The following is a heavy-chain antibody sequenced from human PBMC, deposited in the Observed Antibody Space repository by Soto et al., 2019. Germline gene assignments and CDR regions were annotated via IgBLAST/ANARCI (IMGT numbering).Heavy chain of an antibody. CDR2: INHSGYT. Sequence: QVQLQQWGAGLLKPSETLSLTCAVYGGSFSGYYWSWIRQPPGKGLVWIGEINHSGYTTYNPSLKSRVTISVDTSKNQFSLMLTSVTAADTAVYFCARTLLHPPPTYYYYGMDVWGQGTTVTVSS. CDR3: ARTLLHPPPTYYYYGMDV. J-gene: IGHJ6*02. V-gene: IGHV4-34*01. CDR1: GGSFSGYY. D-gene: IGHD1-26*01.